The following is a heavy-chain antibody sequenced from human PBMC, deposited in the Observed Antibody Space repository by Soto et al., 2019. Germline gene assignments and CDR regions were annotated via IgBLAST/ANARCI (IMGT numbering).Heavy chain of an antibody. CDR2: INAGNGNT. CDR1: GYTFTSYA. V-gene: IGHV1-3*01. D-gene: IGHD6-19*01. CDR3: ARDGTEQWLDFVEYFQH. J-gene: IGHJ1*01. Sequence: QVQLVQSGAEVKKPGASVKVSCKASGYTFTSYAMHWVRQAPGQRLEWMGWINAGNGNTKYSQKFQGRVTITRDTSASTAYMELSSLRSEDTAVYYCARDGTEQWLDFVEYFQHWGQGTLVTVSS.